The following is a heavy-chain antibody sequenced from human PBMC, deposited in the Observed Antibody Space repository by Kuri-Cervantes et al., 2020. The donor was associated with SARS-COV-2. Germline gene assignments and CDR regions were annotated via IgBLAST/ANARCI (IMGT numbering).Heavy chain of an antibody. J-gene: IGHJ6*02. CDR3: AVLTGESGPYYYYYGMDV. V-gene: IGHV1-2*02. Sequence: ASVKVSCKASGYTFTGYYMHWVRQAPGQGLEWMGWINPNSGGTNYAQKFLGRVTMTRDTSTSTAYMELRSLRSDDTAVYYCAVLTGESGPYYYYYGMDVWGQGTTVTVSS. CDR1: GYTFTGYY. CDR2: INPNSGGT. D-gene: IGHD7-27*01.